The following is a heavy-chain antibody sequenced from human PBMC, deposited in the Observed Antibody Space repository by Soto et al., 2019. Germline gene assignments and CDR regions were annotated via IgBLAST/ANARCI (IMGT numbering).Heavy chain of an antibody. CDR1: GGSFSGYY. V-gene: IGHV4-34*01. CDR2: INHSGST. Sequence: SETLSLTCAVYGGSFSGYYWSWIRQPPGKGLEWIGEINHSGSTNYNPSLKSRVTISVDTSKNQFSLKLGSVTAADTAVYYCARGRKIAARKGTSTTYYYYYMDVWGKGTTVTVSS. J-gene: IGHJ6*03. CDR3: ARGRKIAARKGTSTTYYYYYMDV. D-gene: IGHD6-6*01.